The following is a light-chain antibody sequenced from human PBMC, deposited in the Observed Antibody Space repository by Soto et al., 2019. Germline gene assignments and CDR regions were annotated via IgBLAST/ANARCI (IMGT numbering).Light chain of an antibody. CDR1: QSVLYSSNNKNY. Sequence: DIVMTQSPDSLAVSLGERATINCKSSQSVLYSSNNKNYLAWYQQKPGQPPKLLIYWASTRESGVPDRFSGSGSGTDFTLTISSLQAEDVAAYCCQQHYSTPQTFGQGTKVEIK. V-gene: IGKV4-1*01. CDR3: QQHYSTPQT. J-gene: IGKJ1*01. CDR2: WAS.